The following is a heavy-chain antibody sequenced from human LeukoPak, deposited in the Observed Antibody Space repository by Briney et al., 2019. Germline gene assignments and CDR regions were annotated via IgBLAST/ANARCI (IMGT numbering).Heavy chain of an antibody. Sequence: PGGSLRLSCAASGFTFDDYTMHWVRQAPGKGLEWVSLISWDGGSTYYADSVKGRFTISRDNSKNSLYLQMNSLRTEDTALYYCAKDIGGSYPYYYGMDVWGQGTTVTVSS. D-gene: IGHD1-26*01. CDR2: ISWDGGST. CDR1: GFTFDDYT. V-gene: IGHV3-43*01. CDR3: AKDIGGSYPYYYGMDV. J-gene: IGHJ6*02.